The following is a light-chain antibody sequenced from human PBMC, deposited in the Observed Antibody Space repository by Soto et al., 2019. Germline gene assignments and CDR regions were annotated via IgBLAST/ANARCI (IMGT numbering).Light chain of an antibody. CDR3: QQYNSYPWT. CDR1: QSISSW. Sequence: ITLSPATLSASVGERVTITSRASQSISSWLAWYQQKPGKAPKLLIYDASSLESGVPSRFSGSGSGTEFTLTISSLQPDDFATYYCQQYNSYPWTFGQGTKVDIK. CDR2: DAS. V-gene: IGKV1-5*01. J-gene: IGKJ1*01.